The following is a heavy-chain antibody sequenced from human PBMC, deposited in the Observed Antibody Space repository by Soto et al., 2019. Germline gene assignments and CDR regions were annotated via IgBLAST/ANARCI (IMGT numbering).Heavy chain of an antibody. V-gene: IGHV3-53*01. J-gene: IGHJ3*02. CDR2: IYSGGST. CDR3: ASKIAVASAFDI. CDR1: GFTVSSNY. D-gene: IGHD6-19*01. Sequence: LRLSCAASGFTVSSNYMSWVCQAPGKGLEWVSVIYSGGSTYYADSVKGRFTISRDNSKNTLYLQMNSLRAEDTAVYYCASKIAVASAFDIWGQGTMVTVSS.